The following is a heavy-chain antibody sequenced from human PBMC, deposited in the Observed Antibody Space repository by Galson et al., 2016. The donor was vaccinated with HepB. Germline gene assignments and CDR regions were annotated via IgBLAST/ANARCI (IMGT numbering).Heavy chain of an antibody. Sequence: SLRLSCAASKFTFSSFAMHWIRQAPGKGLEWVAVISVNGNTKNYADSVKGRFTASRDNSNNTLYLQMDSLRTEDTAVYYCASKTSTSGFDVWGQGTMVTVSS. J-gene: IGHJ3*01. V-gene: IGHV3-30*14. CDR3: ASKTSTSGFDV. CDR1: KFTFSSFA. CDR2: ISVNGNTK.